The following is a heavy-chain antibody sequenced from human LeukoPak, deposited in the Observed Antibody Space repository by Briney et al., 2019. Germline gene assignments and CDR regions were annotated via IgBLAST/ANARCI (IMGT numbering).Heavy chain of an antibody. V-gene: IGHV3-30*02. CDR1: GFTFSNYG. Sequence: GGSLRLSCAASGFTFSNYGMHWVRQAPGKGLEWVAFIRFDGTSKYYADSVKGRFTISRDNSKNTVSLQMNSLRAEDTAVYYCASVFDSWGQGFLVTVSS. CDR3: ASVFDS. CDR2: IRFDGTSK. D-gene: IGHD5/OR15-5a*01. J-gene: IGHJ4*02.